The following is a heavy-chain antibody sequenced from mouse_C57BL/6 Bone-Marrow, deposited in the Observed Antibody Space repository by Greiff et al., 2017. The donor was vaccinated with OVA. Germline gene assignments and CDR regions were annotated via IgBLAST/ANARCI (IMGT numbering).Heavy chain of an antibody. Sequence: LVESGAELVRPGASVTLSCKASGYTFTDYEMHWVKQTPVHGLEWIGAIDPETGGTAYNQKCKGKAILTADKSSSTAYMELRSLTSEDSAVYYCTRWGTLDYWGQGTTLTVSS. CDR3: TRWGTLDY. CDR2: IDPETGGT. V-gene: IGHV1-15*01. J-gene: IGHJ2*01. CDR1: GYTFTDYE. D-gene: IGHD2-14*01.